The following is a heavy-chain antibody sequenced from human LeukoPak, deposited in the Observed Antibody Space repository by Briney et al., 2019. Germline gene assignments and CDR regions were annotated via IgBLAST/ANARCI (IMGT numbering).Heavy chain of an antibody. CDR3: AKESSGYYPTDY. J-gene: IGHJ4*02. D-gene: IGHD3-22*01. V-gene: IGHV3-30*18. CDR1: GFTFSSYA. CDR2: ISYDGSNK. Sequence: GGSLRLSCAASGFTFSSYAMHWVRQAPGKGLEWVAVISYDGSNKYYADSVKGRFTISRDNSKNTLYLQMNSLRAEDTAVYYCAKESSGYYPTDYWGQGTLVTVSS.